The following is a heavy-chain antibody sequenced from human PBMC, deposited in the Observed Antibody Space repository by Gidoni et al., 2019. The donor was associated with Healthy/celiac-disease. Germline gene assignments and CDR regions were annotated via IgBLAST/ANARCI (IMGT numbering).Heavy chain of an antibody. Sequence: QVQLVESGGGVVQPGRSLRLSCAASGFTFSSYAMHWVRQAPGKGLEWVAVISYDGSNKYYADSVKGRFTISRDNSKNTLYLQMNSLRAEDTAVYYCASLLRLGELRDFDYWGQGTLVTVSS. J-gene: IGHJ4*02. CDR3: ASLLRLGELRDFDY. D-gene: IGHD3-16*01. CDR1: GFTFSSYA. V-gene: IGHV3-30*01. CDR2: ISYDGSNK.